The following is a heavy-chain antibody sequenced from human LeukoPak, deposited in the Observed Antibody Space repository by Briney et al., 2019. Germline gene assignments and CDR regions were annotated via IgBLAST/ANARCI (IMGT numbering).Heavy chain of an antibody. V-gene: IGHV1-69*06. CDR1: GGTFSSYA. J-gene: IGHJ4*02. CDR2: IIPIFGTA. D-gene: IGHD3-22*01. Sequence: GASVKVSCKASGGTFSSYAISWVRQAPGQGLEWMGGIIPIFGTANYAQKFQGRVTITADKSTSTAYMELSSLRSEDTAVYYCATYLYYYDSSGYYYDSYFGYWGQGTLVTVSS. CDR3: ATYLYYYDSSGYYYDSYFGY.